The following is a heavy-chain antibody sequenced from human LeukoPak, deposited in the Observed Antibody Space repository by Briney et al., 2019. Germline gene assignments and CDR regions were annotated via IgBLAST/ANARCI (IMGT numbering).Heavy chain of an antibody. CDR3: SARYGPSPV. D-gene: IGHD5-18*01. CDR1: GYSFSDHH. CDR2: IHPNGRDT. J-gene: IGHJ4*02. Sequence: ASVKVSCKTSGYSFSDHHIHWVRQAPGQGLEWMGSIHPNGRDTEYAQKFQGRMTMTMDTSLSTGYMELNRLTSDDTAVYYCSARYGPSPVWGQGTLVTASS. V-gene: IGHV1-2*02.